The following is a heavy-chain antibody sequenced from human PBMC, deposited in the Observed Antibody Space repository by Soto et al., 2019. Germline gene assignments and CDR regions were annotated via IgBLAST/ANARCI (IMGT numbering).Heavy chain of an antibody. CDR1: GGTFSSYA. D-gene: IGHD3-10*01. CDR3: ARGYYYGSGSYRNYYYYGMDV. J-gene: IGHJ6*02. Sequence: QVQLVQSGAEVKKPGSSVKVSCKASGGTFSSYAISWVRQAPGQGLEWMGGIIPIFGTANYAQKFHGRVTITADESTSTAYMALSSLRSEDTAVYYCARGYYYGSGSYRNYYYYGMDVWGQGTTVTVSS. CDR2: IIPIFGTA. V-gene: IGHV1-69*19.